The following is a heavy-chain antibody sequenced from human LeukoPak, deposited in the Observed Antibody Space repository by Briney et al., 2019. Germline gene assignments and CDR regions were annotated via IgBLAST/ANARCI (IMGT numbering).Heavy chain of an antibody. Sequence: PGRSLRLSCAASGFTFSSYAMHWVRQAPGKGLEWVAVISYDGSNKYYADSVKGRFTISRDNSKNTLYLQMNSLRAEDTAIYYCAKGQMVTAIPGDAFDIWGQGTMVTVSS. CDR2: ISYDGSNK. V-gene: IGHV3-30-3*01. CDR1: GFTFSSYA. CDR3: AKGQMVTAIPGDAFDI. D-gene: IGHD2-21*02. J-gene: IGHJ3*02.